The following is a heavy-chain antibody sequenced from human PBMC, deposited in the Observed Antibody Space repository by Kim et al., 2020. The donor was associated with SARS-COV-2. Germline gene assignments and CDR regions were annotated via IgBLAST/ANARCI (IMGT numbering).Heavy chain of an antibody. CDR3: AKLGVRSSTNHYYYYYGMDV. Sequence: GGSLRLSCAASGFTFSSYGMHWVRQAPGKGLEWVAVISYDGSNKYYADSVKGRFTISRDNSKNTLYLQMNSLRAEDTAVYYCAKLGVRSSTNHYYYYYGMDVWGQGTTVTVSS. D-gene: IGHD6-6*01. V-gene: IGHV3-30*18. J-gene: IGHJ6*02. CDR2: ISYDGSNK. CDR1: GFTFSSYG.